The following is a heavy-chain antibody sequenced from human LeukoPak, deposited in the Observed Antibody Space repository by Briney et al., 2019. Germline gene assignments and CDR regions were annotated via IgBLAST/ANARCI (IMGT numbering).Heavy chain of an antibody. Sequence: SETLSLTCTVSGGSISSYYWSWIRQPPGKGLEWIGYIYYSGSTNYNPSLKSRVTISVDTSKNQFSLKLSSVTAADTAVYYCARSNLGYCSGGSCHCYYYYYMDVWGRGTTVTVSS. CDR3: ARSNLGYCSGGSCHCYYYYYMDV. V-gene: IGHV4-59*01. D-gene: IGHD2-15*01. CDR1: GGSISSYY. CDR2: IYYSGST. J-gene: IGHJ6*03.